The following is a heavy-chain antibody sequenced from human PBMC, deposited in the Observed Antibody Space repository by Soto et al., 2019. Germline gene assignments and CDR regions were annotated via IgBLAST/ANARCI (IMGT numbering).Heavy chain of an antibody. D-gene: IGHD3-22*01. CDR3: ARQIYDSDTGPNFQYYFDS. Sequence: PGESLKISCKGSGYSFAGYWITWVRQKPGKGLEWMGRIDPSDSQTYYSPSFRGHVTISVTKSITTVFLQWSSLRASDTAMYYCARQIYDSDTGPNFQYYFDSWGQGILVTVSS. J-gene: IGHJ4*02. V-gene: IGHV5-10-1*01. CDR1: GYSFAGYW. CDR2: IDPSDSQT.